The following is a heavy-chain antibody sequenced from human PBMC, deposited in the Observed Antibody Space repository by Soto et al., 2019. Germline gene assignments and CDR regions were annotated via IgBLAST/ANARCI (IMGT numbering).Heavy chain of an antibody. CDR3: ARELPPDL. Sequence: EVQLVESGGGLMQPGGSLRLSCAASRFTVSSKYMNWVRQAPGKGLEWVSIIWSAGLTYYADSVRGRFTISRDISKNILFLQMNNLRAEDSAIYYCARELPPDLWGQGTLVTVSS. CDR2: IWSAGLT. CDR1: RFTVSSKY. J-gene: IGHJ5*02. V-gene: IGHV3-53*01. D-gene: IGHD2-15*01.